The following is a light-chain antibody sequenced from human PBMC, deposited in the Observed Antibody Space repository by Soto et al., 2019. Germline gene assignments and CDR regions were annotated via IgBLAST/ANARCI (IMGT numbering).Light chain of an antibody. CDR3: QHYGTSTIT. Sequence: EVVLTQSPGTLSLSPWERVTILCLASQSVSSTSLAWYQQKPGQTPRLLIYGASSRATGTPDRISGGGSGTHFTLTISRLEAEDFAVYCCQHYGTSTITFGQGTLGE. CDR1: QSVSSTS. J-gene: IGKJ5*01. V-gene: IGKV3-20*01. CDR2: GAS.